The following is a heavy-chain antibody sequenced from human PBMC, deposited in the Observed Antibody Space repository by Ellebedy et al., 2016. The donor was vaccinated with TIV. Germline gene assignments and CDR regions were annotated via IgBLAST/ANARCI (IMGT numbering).Heavy chain of an antibody. CDR3: ADPPSVDF. Sequence: GESLKISCAASGFTFSSYATSWVRQAPGKGLEWVSTINGDGVTTYYADSVKGRFTISRDFSKNTVYLQMNSLRADDTAVYYCADPPSVDFWGQGTMVTVSS. J-gene: IGHJ3*01. CDR1: GFTFSSYA. CDR2: INGDGVTT. V-gene: IGHV3-23*01.